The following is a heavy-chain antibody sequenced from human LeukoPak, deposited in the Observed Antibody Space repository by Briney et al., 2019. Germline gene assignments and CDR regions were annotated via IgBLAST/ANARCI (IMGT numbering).Heavy chain of an antibody. V-gene: IGHV3-11*01. J-gene: IGHJ3*02. CDR3: ARDDYYDSSGLDI. Sequence: GGSLRLSCAASGFTFSYYYMSWIRQAPGKGLEWVSYISSSGSTIYYADSVKGRFTISRDNAKNSLYLQMNSLRAEDTAVYYCARDDYYDSSGLDIWGQGTMVTVSS. D-gene: IGHD3-22*01. CDR1: GFTFSYYY. CDR2: ISSSGSTI.